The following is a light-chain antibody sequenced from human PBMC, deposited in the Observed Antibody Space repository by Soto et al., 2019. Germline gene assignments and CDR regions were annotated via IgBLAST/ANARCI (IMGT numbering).Light chain of an antibody. V-gene: IGKV4-1*01. J-gene: IGKJ4*01. CDR3: QQYYSTPLT. CDR2: WAS. Sequence: DIVMTQSPDSLAVSLGERATINCKSSQSVLYSSNNKNYLAWYQQKTGQPPKLLIYWASTRESGVPDRFSGSGSWTDFTLTISSLQAEDVAVYYCQQYYSTPLTFGGGTKVEIK. CDR1: QSVLYSSNNKNY.